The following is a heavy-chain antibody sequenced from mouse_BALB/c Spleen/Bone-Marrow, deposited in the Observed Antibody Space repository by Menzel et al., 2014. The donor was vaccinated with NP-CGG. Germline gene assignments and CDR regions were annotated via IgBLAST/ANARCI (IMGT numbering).Heavy chain of an antibody. Sequence: EVKLVESGGGLVQPGGSLKLSCAASGFDFSRYWMSWVRQAPGKGLEWIGEINPDSRTINYSPSLKDKFIISRDNAKNTLYLSLNKVKSEDTALYYCARPNYYGYLNYWGQGTTLTVSS. CDR3: ARPNYYGYLNY. V-gene: IGHV4-1*02. D-gene: IGHD1-1*01. CDR2: INPDSRTI. J-gene: IGHJ2*01. CDR1: GFDFSRYW.